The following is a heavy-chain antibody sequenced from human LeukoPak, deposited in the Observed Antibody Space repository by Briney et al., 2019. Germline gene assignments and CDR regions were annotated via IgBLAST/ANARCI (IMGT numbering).Heavy chain of an antibody. Sequence: NPSETLSLTCAVYGGSFSGYYWSWIRQPPGKGLEWIGEINHSGSTNYNPSLKSRVTISVDTSKNQFSLKLSSVTAADTAVYYCARDLRCLDWSQGTLATVSS. J-gene: IGHJ4*02. V-gene: IGHV4-34*01. CDR1: GGSFSGYY. CDR2: INHSGST. CDR3: ARDLRCLD. D-gene: IGHD4-17*01.